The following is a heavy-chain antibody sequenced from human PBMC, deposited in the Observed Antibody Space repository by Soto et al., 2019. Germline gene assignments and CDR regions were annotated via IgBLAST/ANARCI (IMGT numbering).Heavy chain of an antibody. CDR2: IWYDGSNK. V-gene: IGHV3-33*01. J-gene: IGHJ4*02. CDR1: GFTFSSYG. Sequence: HPGGSLRLSCAASGFTFSSYGMHWVRQAPGKGLEWVAVIWYDGSNKYYADSVKGRFTISRDNSKNTLYLQMNSLRAEDTAVYYCARTDSREVATMAFDYWGQGTLVTVSS. CDR3: ARTDSREVATMAFDY. D-gene: IGHD5-12*01.